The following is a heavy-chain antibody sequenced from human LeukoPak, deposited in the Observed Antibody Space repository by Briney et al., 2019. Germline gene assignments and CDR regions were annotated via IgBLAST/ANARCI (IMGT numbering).Heavy chain of an antibody. CDR1: GFTFSSSG. D-gene: IGHD2-15*01. Sequence: PGGSLRLSCAASGFTFSSSGMTWVRQAPGKGLEWIAYISLSSGVIYYADSVKGRFSISRDNAKNSLYLQMNSLRAEDTAVYYCTRDSAHSGDYWGQGTLVTVSS. CDR2: ISLSSGVI. V-gene: IGHV3-48*01. CDR3: TRDSAHSGDY. J-gene: IGHJ4*02.